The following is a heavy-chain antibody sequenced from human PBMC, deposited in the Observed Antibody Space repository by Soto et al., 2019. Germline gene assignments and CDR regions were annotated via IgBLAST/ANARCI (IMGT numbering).Heavy chain of an antibody. D-gene: IGHD3-9*01. Sequence: SETLSLTCTVSGGSISSYYWSWIRQPPGKGLEWIGYIYYSGSTNYNPSLKSRVTISVDTSKNQFSLKLSSVTAADTAVYYCARHYYDILTGYYWDYFDYWGQGTLVNVSS. CDR2: IYYSGST. J-gene: IGHJ4*02. CDR3: ARHYYDILTGYYWDYFDY. CDR1: GGSISSYY. V-gene: IGHV4-59*08.